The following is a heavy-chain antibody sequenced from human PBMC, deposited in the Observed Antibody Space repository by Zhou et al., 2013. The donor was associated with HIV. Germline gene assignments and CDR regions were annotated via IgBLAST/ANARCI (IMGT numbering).Heavy chain of an antibody. D-gene: IGHD2-2*01. CDR2: TNIYNDT. CDR1: GYTFTSYG. Sequence: QPQLVQSGVEVKKPGASVKVSCKASGYTFTSYGISWVRQAPGQGLEWMGWTNIYNDTNYAQKFQDRVTVTTDTSTSTAYMELRSLGSDDTAVYYCARDRTCSGTSCTSDFWGQGTLVTVSS. J-gene: IGHJ4*02. V-gene: IGHV1-18*01. CDR3: ARDRTCSGTSCTSDF.